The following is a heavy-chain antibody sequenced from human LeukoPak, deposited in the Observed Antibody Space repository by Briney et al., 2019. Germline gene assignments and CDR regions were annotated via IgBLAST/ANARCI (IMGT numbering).Heavy chain of an antibody. CDR3: ARVYGNWNHD. CDR2: IYYSGST. CDR1: GRSISSYY. Sequence: NTSETLSLTCTVSGRSISSYYWSWIRQPPGKGLEWIGYIYYSGSTNYNPSLKSRVTISVDTSKNQFSLKLSSVTAADTAVYYCARVYGNWNHDWGQGTLVTVSS. V-gene: IGHV4-59*01. D-gene: IGHD1-1*01. J-gene: IGHJ4*02.